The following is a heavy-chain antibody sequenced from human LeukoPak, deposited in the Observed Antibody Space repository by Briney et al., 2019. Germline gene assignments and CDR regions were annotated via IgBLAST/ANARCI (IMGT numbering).Heavy chain of an antibody. D-gene: IGHD2-15*01. CDR2: ISTYKGNT. Sequence: ASVKVSCKASGYTFTSYGITWVRQAPGQGLEWMGWISTYKGNTNYAQKLQGRVTMTTGTSTSTAYMELRSLRSDDTAVYYCARAYCSGGSCYSDFIRPNWFDPWGQGTLATVSS. CDR1: GYTFTSYG. CDR3: ARAYCSGGSCYSDFIRPNWFDP. J-gene: IGHJ5*02. V-gene: IGHV1-18*01.